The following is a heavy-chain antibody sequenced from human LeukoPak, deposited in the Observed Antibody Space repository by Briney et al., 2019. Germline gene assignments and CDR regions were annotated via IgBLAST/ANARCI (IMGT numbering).Heavy chain of an antibody. CDR2: IYYSGST. J-gene: IGHJ4*02. V-gene: IGHV4-31*03. D-gene: IGHD1-26*01. CDR3: ARVSERELLPIDY. Sequence: SETLSLTCTVSGGSISSGGYYWSWIRQHPGKGLEWIGYIYYSGSTYYNPSLKSRVTISVDTSKNQFSLKLSSVTAADTAVYYCARVSERELLPIDYWGQGTLVTVYS. CDR1: GGSISSGGYY.